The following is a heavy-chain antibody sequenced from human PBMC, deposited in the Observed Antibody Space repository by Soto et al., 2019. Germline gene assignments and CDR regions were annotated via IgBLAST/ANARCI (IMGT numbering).Heavy chain of an antibody. CDR2: ISYDGSNK. CDR1: GFTFSSYA. CDR3: ARGQYYDFWSGYFTDYGMDV. J-gene: IGHJ6*02. V-gene: IGHV3-30-3*01. Sequence: SXRLSYAASGFTFSSYAMHWVRQAPGKVLEWVAVISYDGSNKYYADSVKGRFTISRDNSKNTLYLQMNSLRAEDTAVYYCARGQYYDFWSGYFTDYGMDVWGQGTTVTVSS. D-gene: IGHD3-3*01.